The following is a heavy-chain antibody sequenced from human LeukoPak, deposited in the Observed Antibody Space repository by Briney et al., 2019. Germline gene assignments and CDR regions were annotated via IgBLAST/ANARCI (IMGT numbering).Heavy chain of an antibody. CDR3: ARHTPTTVSTSPYFDY. V-gene: IGHV4-4*02. D-gene: IGHD4-17*01. CDR2: IYHSGST. CDR1: GGSISSSDW. Sequence: SGTLSLTCAVSGGSISSSDWRSWVRPPPRKGMEWSGEIYHSGSTYYNPSLKSRVTIPVDTSKNQFSLKLSSVTAADTAVYYCARHTPTTVSTSPYFDYWGQGTLVTVSS. J-gene: IGHJ4*02.